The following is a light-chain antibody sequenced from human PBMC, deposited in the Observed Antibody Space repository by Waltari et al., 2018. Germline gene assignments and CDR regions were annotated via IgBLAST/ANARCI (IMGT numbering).Light chain of an antibody. Sequence: DIQMTQSPSTLSASVGDRVTITCRTSDTIIHWLAWYQQKPGKAPKLLIYKTSTLGGGVPSRFSGSGSGTEFTLTISSLQPDDFATYYCQQYHRDSTFGPGTKVEIK. V-gene: IGKV1-5*03. CDR2: KTS. CDR1: DTIIHW. CDR3: QQYHRDST. J-gene: IGKJ1*01.